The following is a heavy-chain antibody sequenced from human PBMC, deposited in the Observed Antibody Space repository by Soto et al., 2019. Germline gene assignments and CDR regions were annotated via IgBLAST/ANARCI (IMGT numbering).Heavy chain of an antibody. V-gene: IGHV1-24*01. J-gene: IGHJ5*02. CDR2: FAPEDDET. Sequence: QVQLVQSGAEVKKPGASVKVSCKVSGYSLTEISMHWVRQAPGKGLEWMGGFAPEDDETIYAQKFQGRLTMTEYTSTDTAYMELSGLRSEDTAVYYCATESGWYNWFDPWGQGTLVTVSS. CDR1: GYSLTEIS. CDR3: ATESGWYNWFDP. D-gene: IGHD6-19*01.